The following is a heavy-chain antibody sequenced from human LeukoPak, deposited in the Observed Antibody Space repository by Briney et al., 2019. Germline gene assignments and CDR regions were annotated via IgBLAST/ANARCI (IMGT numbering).Heavy chain of an antibody. CDR1: GFSLGTRGMC. Sequence: SGPALVKPTQTLTLTCTFSGFSLGTRGMCVGWIRQPPGKALEWLSLIDWDDDKYYSTSLKTRLTISKDTSKNQVVLTMTNMDPVDTATYYCARIPDTIFIYFDYWGQGTLVTVSS. D-gene: IGHD3-9*01. V-gene: IGHV2-70*01. J-gene: IGHJ4*02. CDR2: IDWDDDK. CDR3: ARIPDTIFIYFDY.